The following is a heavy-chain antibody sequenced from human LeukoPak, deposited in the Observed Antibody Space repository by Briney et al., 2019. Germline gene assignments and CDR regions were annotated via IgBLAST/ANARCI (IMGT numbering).Heavy chain of an antibody. CDR3: ARDSLIQHGSGSYWGFDY. D-gene: IGHD3-10*01. CDR2: INKDGGDK. CDR1: GCMFSNYW. Sequence: GGSLRLSCAASGCMFSNYWMSWVRQAPGKGPEWVGDINKDGGDKYYVGSVKGRFTISRDNAKNSLYLQMNSLRAEDTAVYYCARDSLIQHGSGSYWGFDYWGQGILVTVSS. V-gene: IGHV3-7*03. J-gene: IGHJ4*02.